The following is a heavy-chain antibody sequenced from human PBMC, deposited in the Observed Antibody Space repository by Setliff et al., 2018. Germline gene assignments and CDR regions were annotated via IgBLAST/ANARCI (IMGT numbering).Heavy chain of an antibody. D-gene: IGHD6-19*01. CDR3: ARFPIAVAGTSYFDY. CDR1: GFTFSSYS. V-gene: IGHV3-48*04. J-gene: IGHJ4*02. Sequence: GGSLRLSCAASGFTFSSYSMNWVRQAPGKGLEWVSYISSSGNTIYYTDSVKGRFTISRDNAKNSLYLQMNSLRAEDTAVYYCARFPIAVAGTSYFDYWGQGTLVTVSS. CDR2: ISSSGNTI.